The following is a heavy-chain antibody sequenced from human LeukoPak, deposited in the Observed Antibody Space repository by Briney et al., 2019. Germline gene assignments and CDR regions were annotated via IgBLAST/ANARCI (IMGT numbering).Heavy chain of an antibody. D-gene: IGHD4-17*01. J-gene: IGHJ6*02. V-gene: IGHV3-53*01. CDR1: GFTVSSNY. Sequence: SGGSLRLSCAASGFTVSSNYMSWVRQAPGKGLEWVSVIYSGGSTYYADSVKGRFTISRDNSKNTLYLQMNSLRAEDTAVYYCAKSGRDYGDDRDYYYYGMDVWGQGTTVTVSS. CDR3: AKSGRDYGDDRDYYYYGMDV. CDR2: IYSGGST.